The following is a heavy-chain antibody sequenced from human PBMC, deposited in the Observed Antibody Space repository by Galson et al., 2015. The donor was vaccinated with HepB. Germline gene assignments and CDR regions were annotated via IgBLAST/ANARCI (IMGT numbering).Heavy chain of an antibody. D-gene: IGHD3-3*01. CDR3: TTGKNFWSGYYIQGVYLDVESQTLDV. V-gene: IGHV3-15*01. J-gene: IGHJ6*02. Sequence: SLRLSCAASGFTFSNAWMSWVRQAPGKGLEWVGRIKSKTDGGTTDYAAPVKGRFTISRDDSKNTLYLQMNSLKTEDTTVYYCTTGKNFWSGYYIQGVYLDVESQTLDVWGQGTTVTVSS. CDR1: GFTFSNAW. CDR2: IKSKTDGGTT.